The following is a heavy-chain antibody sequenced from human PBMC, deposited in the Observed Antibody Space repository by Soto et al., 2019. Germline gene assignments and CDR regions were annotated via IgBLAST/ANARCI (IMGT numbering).Heavy chain of an antibody. CDR1: GFTLSHYD. J-gene: IGHJ4*02. V-gene: IGHV3-30*18. D-gene: IGHD1-26*01. CDR3: AKGELINPQLFEF. CDR2: VSYDGRNK. Sequence: QVQLVESGGGVVKPGRSLRLSCVASGFTLSHYDMNWVRQAPGKGLEWVAVVSYDGRNKYYGDSVRGRFTISRDNSKNTLYLQMNSLRAEDTAVYYCAKGELINPQLFEFWGQGALVTVSS.